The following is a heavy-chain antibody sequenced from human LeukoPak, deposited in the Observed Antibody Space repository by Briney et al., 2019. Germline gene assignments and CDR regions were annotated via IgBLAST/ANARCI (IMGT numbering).Heavy chain of an antibody. D-gene: IGHD3-10*01. CDR3: AKGTAREDYYGSGSYYTGGGFDY. V-gene: IGHV3-23*01. J-gene: IGHJ4*02. CDR2: ISGSGGST. CDR1: GFTFSSYG. Sequence: PGGSLRLSCAASGFTFSSYGMSWVRQAPGKGLEWVSAISGSGGSTYYAGSVKGRFTISRDNSKNTLYLQMNSLRAEDTAVYYCAKGTAREDYYGSGSYYTGGGFDYWGQGTLVTVSS.